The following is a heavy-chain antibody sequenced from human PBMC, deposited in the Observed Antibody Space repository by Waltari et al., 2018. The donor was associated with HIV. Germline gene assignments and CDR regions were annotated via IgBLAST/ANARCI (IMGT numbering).Heavy chain of an antibody. CDR1: GYTFSSYE. Sequence: QVQLVQSGAEVKKPGDSVNVSCKADGYTFSSYELIWVRKATGQGLEWMGWMNPNSGNTGYAQKFQGRVTMTRNTSISTAYMELNSLRSEDTAVYYCARGRNMIRGKYYYYYGMDVWGQGTTVTVSS. J-gene: IGHJ6*02. V-gene: IGHV1-8*01. CDR2: MNPNSGNT. CDR3: ARGRNMIRGKYYYYYGMDV. D-gene: IGHD3-10*01.